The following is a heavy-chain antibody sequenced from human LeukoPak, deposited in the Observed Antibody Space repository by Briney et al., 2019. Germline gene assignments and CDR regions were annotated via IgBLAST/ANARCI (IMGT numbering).Heavy chain of an antibody. J-gene: IGHJ4*02. CDR2: ISGYNGYT. CDR1: GYTFTNYG. D-gene: IGHD3-22*01. CDR3: ARDRSPRQYYDTSDYHGAADF. V-gene: IGHV1-18*01. Sequence: ASVKVSCKASGYTFTNYGVNWVRQAPGQGLEWMGWISGYNGYTVYAQKLQGRVTMTIDTSTSTAYMELRSLRSDDTAVYYCARDRSPRQYYDTSDYHGAADFWGQGTLVTVSP.